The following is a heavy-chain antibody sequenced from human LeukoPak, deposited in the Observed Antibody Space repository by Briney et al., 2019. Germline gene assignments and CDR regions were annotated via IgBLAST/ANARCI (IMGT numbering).Heavy chain of an antibody. Sequence: TSETLSLTCTVSGGSISSSSYYWGWIRQPPGMGLEWIGSIYYSGSTYYNPSLKSRVTISVDTSKNQFSLKLSSVTAADTAVYYCARQSGYCSGGSCRGYYYYYYMDVWGKGTTVTVSS. J-gene: IGHJ6*03. CDR3: ARQSGYCSGGSCRGYYYYYYMDV. D-gene: IGHD2-15*01. CDR1: GGSISSSSYY. V-gene: IGHV4-39*01. CDR2: IYYSGST.